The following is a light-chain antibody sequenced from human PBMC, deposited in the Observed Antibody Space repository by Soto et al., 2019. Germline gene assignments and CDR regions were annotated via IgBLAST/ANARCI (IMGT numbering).Light chain of an antibody. V-gene: IGKV2-28*01. Sequence: DIVMTRSPLSLPVTPGEPASISCRSSQSLLHSNGYNYLDWYLQKPGQSPQVLIYLGSNRASGVPDRFSGSGSGTDFTLKISRVEAEDVGVYYCMQALQTPRTFGQGTKVEIK. CDR2: LGS. J-gene: IGKJ1*01. CDR3: MQALQTPRT. CDR1: QSLLHSNGYNY.